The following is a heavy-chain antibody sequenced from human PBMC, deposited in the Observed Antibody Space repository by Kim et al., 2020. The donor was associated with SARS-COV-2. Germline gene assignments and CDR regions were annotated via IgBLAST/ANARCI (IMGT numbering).Heavy chain of an antibody. CDR3: ARERGVYYDILTGYLN. Sequence: ASVKVSCKASGYTFTGYYMHWVRQAPGQGLEWMGWINPNSGGTNYAQKFQGRVTMTRDTSISTAYMELSRLRSDDTAVYYCARERGVYYDILTGYLNWGQGTLVTVSS. CDR2: INPNSGGT. V-gene: IGHV1-2*02. J-gene: IGHJ4*02. D-gene: IGHD3-9*01. CDR1: GYTFTGYY.